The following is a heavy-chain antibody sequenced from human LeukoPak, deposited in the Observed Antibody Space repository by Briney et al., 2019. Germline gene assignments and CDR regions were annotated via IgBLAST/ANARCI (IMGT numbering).Heavy chain of an antibody. CDR1: GFTFSRDW. D-gene: IGHD1-7*01. J-gene: IGHJ3*02. CDR2: ISGSGGST. CDR3: AKEGAPSITGTARAAFDI. Sequence: PGGSLRLSCAASGFTFSRDWMHWVRQAPGKGLEWVSVISGSGGSTYYADSVKGRFTISRDNSKNTLYLQMNSLRAEDTAVYYCAKEGAPSITGTARAAFDIWGQGTMVTVSS. V-gene: IGHV3-23*01.